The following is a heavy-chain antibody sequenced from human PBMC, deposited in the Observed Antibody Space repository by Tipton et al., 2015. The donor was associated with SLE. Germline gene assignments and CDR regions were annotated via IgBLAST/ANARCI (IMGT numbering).Heavy chain of an antibody. CDR3: ARGKGYSSSWSFDY. Sequence: QLVQSGAEVKKPGESLKISCEGSGYSFPNYWIAWVRQAPGQGLEWMGGIIPIFGTANYAQKFQGRVTITADEFTSTAYMELSSLRSGDTAVYYCARGKGYSSSWSFDYWGQGTLVTVSS. CDR2: IIPIFGTA. V-gene: IGHV1-69*01. J-gene: IGHJ4*02. D-gene: IGHD6-13*01. CDR1: GYSFPNYW.